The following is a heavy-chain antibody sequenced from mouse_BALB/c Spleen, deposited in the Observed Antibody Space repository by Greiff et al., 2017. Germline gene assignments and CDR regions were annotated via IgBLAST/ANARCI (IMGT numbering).Heavy chain of an antibody. CDR3: ARYRGGNYYAMDY. CDR2: IDPANGNT. J-gene: IGHJ4*01. D-gene: IGHD1-1*02. Sequence: EVKLMESGAELVKPGASVKLSCTASGFNIKDTYMHWVKQRPEQGLEWIGRIDPANGNTKYDPKFQGKATITADTSSNTAYLQLSSLTSEDTAVYYCARYRGGNYYAMDYWGQGTSVTVSS. CDR1: GFNIKDTY. V-gene: IGHV14-3*02.